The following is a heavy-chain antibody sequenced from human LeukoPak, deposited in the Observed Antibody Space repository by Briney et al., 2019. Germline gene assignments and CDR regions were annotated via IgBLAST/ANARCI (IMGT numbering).Heavy chain of an antibody. CDR3: ADSGRITMVRGAPSGFDY. CDR1: GFTFSSYA. V-gene: IGHV3-23*01. Sequence: PGGSLRLSCAASGFTFSSYAMSWVRQAPGKGLEWVSAISGSGGSTYYADSVKGRFTISRDNSKNTLYLQMNSLRAEDTAVYYCADSGRITMVRGAPSGFDYWGQGTLVTVSS. D-gene: IGHD3-10*01. J-gene: IGHJ4*02. CDR2: ISGSGGST.